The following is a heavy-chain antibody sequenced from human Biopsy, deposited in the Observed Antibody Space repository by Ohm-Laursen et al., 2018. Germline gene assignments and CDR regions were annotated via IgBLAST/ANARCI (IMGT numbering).Heavy chain of an antibody. CDR2: IYYSVMT. Sequence: TLSLTCTVSGDSVTKYYWSWIRQPPGKGLEWIGHIYYSVMTNYNPSLQSRVSISVDTSRNQVSLTLSSVTAADTAVYYCARLAQIYGDSPFDPWGQGTLVTVSS. D-gene: IGHD4-17*01. CDR1: GDSVTKYY. J-gene: IGHJ5*02. CDR3: ARLAQIYGDSPFDP. V-gene: IGHV4-59*02.